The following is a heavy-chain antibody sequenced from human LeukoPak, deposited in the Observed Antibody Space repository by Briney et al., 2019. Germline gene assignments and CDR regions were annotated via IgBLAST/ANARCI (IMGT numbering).Heavy chain of an antibody. J-gene: IGHJ4*02. CDR1: GFTFSSYS. Sequence: GGSLRLSCAASGFTFSSYSMNWVRQAPGKGLGWVSSISSSSSYIYYADSVKGRFTISRDNAKNSLYLQMNSLRAEDTAVYYCASNYYGSGSYYRTNDYWGQGTLVTVSS. CDR2: ISSSSSYI. D-gene: IGHD3-10*01. V-gene: IGHV3-21*01. CDR3: ASNYYGSGSYYRTNDY.